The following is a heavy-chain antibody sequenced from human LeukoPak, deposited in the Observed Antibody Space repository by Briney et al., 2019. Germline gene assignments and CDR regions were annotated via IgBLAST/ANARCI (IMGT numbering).Heavy chain of an antibody. CDR2: ITPSGGT. CDR3: ARDRYGDGFAHLDY. J-gene: IGHJ4*02. V-gene: IGHV1-2*02. D-gene: IGHD5-24*01. CDR1: GYTFTSYA. Sequence: ASVKVSCKASGYTFTSYAIHWVRQAPGQGLEWMGWITPSGGTNYPQKFQGRVAIAWDTSITTAYMDLSRLTSDDTAVYYCARDRYGDGFAHLDYWGQGTLVTVSS.